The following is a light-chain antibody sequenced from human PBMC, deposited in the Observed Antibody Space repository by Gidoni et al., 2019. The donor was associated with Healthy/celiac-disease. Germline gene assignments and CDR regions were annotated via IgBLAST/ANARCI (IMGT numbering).Light chain of an antibody. CDR3: AAWDDSLNGPNWV. J-gene: IGLJ3*02. V-gene: IGLV1-44*01. CDR2: SNN. Sequence: QSVLTQPPSASGTPGQRVTISCSGSSSNIGSNTVNWYQQLPGTAPKLLIESNNQRTSGVPDRFSGSKSGTSASLAISGRQSEDEADYYCAAWDDSLNGPNWVFGGGTKLTVL. CDR1: SSNIGSNT.